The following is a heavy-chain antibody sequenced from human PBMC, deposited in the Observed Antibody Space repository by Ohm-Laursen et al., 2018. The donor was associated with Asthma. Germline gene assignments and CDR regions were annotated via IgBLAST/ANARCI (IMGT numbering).Heavy chain of an antibody. J-gene: IGHJ4*02. CDR1: GYTFTNYY. V-gene: IGHV1-46*01. Sequence: ASVKVSCKASGYTFTNYYMHWVRQAPGQGLKWMGVIYPRGGTPTYAQKFQGRVTMTRDTSTSTVYMELRSLRSDDTAVYYCARSIGWYSLDLWGQGTLVTVSS. CDR3: ARSIGWYSLDL. CDR2: IYPRGGTP. D-gene: IGHD6-19*01.